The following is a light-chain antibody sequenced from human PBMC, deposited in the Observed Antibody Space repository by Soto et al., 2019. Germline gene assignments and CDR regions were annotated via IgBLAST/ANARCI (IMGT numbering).Light chain of an antibody. Sequence: SYELTQPPSVSVSPGQTASITCSGDKLGDKYACWYQQKPGQSPVLVIYQDSKRPSGIPARFSGSDSGNTATLTISGTQARDEADYYCQAWDSSTVVFGGGTKRTVL. V-gene: IGLV3-1*01. J-gene: IGLJ2*01. CDR1: KLGDKY. CDR3: QAWDSSTVV. CDR2: QDS.